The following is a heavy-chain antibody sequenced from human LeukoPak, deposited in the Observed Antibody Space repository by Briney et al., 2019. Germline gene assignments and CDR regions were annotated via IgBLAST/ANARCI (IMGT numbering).Heavy chain of an antibody. V-gene: IGHV3-43*01. D-gene: IGHD2-2*01. CDR1: GVEFEEYT. CDR3: TKDRYCTTTSCPLDF. Sequence: GGSLRLTCIASGVEFEEYTFHWVRQAPGKGLEWVSLITGDGATTYYADSVKGRFTISRGNSILSLYLQVNSLRVEDTALYYCTKDRYCTTTSCPLDFWGQGTLVTVSS. J-gene: IGHJ4*02. CDR2: ITGDGATT.